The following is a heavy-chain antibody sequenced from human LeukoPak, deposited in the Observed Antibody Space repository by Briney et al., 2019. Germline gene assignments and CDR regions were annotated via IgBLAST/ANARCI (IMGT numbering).Heavy chain of an antibody. D-gene: IGHD3-10*01. J-gene: IGHJ4*02. V-gene: IGHV4-34*01. Sequence: SETLSLTCAVYDGSFSGYSWNWIRQPPVKGLEWIGEINHSGGTNYNPSLKSRVTISVDTSKKQFSLKLSSVTAADTAVYYCARGVDYYGVWGQGTLVTVSS. CDR1: DGSFSGYS. CDR3: ARGVDYYGV. CDR2: INHSGGT.